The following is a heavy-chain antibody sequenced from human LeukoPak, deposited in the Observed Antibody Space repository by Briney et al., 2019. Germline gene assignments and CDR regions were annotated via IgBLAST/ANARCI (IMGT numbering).Heavy chain of an antibody. V-gene: IGHV3-30-3*01. CDR2: ISYDGSNK. D-gene: IGHD1-26*01. CDR1: GFTFSSYA. J-gene: IGHJ4*02. CDR3: ARERVGPPDY. Sequence: GGSLRLSCAASGFTFSSYAMHWVRQAPGKGLEWVAVISYDGSNKYYADSVKGRFTISRDNSKNTLYLQMNSLRAEDTAVYYCARERVGPPDYWGQGTLVTVSS.